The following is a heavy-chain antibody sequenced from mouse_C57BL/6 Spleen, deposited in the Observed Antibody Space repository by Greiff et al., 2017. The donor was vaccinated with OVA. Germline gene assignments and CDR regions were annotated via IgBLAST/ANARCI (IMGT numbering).Heavy chain of an antibody. Sequence: EVMLVESGGGLVQPKGSLKLSCAASGFSFNTYAMNWVRQAPGKGLEWVARIRSKSNNYATYYADSVKDRFTISRDDSESMLYLQMNNLKTEDTAMYYCVRSSYDERPFAYWGQGTLVTVSA. D-gene: IGHD2-12*01. CDR2: IRSKSNNYAT. J-gene: IGHJ3*01. CDR1: GFSFNTYA. CDR3: VRSSYDERPFAY. V-gene: IGHV10-1*01.